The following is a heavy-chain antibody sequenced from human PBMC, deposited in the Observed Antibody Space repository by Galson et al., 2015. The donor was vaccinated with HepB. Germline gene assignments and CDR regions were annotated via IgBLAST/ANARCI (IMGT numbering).Heavy chain of an antibody. Sequence: SVKVSCKASGYTFTRYSLHWVRQAPGQGLEWMGIINPTGGSTTYAQRFQGRVTMTKDTSTSTVYMELSSLRSEDTAVYYCARAREADFRPGDLVSPCDFWGEGTPVTV. CDR1: GYTFTRYS. CDR2: INPTGGST. D-gene: IGHD4-17*01. J-gene: IGHJ4*02. CDR3: ARAREADFRPGDLVSPCDF. V-gene: IGHV1-46*01.